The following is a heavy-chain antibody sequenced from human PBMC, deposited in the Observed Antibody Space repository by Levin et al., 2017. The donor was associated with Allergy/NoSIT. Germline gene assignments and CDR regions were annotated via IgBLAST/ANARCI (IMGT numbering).Heavy chain of an antibody. V-gene: IGHV3-11*01. CDR1: GFTFSDYY. CDR3: AREVGDWFDP. D-gene: IGHD1-26*01. Sequence: GESLKISCAASGFTFSDYYMTWIRQAPGKGLEWISYISSDSTTIYNADSVKGRFTISRDNAKNSLYLQMNSLRAEDTAVYYCAREVGDWFDPWGQGPLVTVSS. CDR2: ISSDSTTI. J-gene: IGHJ5*02.